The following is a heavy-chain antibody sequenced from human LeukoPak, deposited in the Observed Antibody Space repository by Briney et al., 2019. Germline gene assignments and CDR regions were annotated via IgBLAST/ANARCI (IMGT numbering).Heavy chain of an antibody. CDR3: ARDVASYSTETLAYYYYYMDV. CDR2: ISAYNGNT. D-gene: IGHD1-26*01. Sequence: ASVKVSCKASGYTFTSYGISWVRQAPGQGLEWMGWISAYNGNTGYAQKFQGRVTITRNTSISTAYTELRSLRSDDTAVYYCARDVASYSTETLAYYYYYMDVWGKGTTVTISS. CDR1: GYTFTSYG. J-gene: IGHJ6*03. V-gene: IGHV1-18*01.